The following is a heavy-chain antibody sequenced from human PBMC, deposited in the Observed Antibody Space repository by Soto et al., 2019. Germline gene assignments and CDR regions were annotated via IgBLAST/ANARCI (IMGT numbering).Heavy chain of an antibody. D-gene: IGHD6-6*01. CDR2: ISSSSSCI. CDR1: GFTFSSYS. CDR3: ARDGGGRDPFDSSSSRVVKTALGS. Sequence: GGSLRLSCAASGFTFSSYSMNWVRQAPGKGLEWVSSISSSSSCIYYADSVKGRFTISRDNAKNSLYLQMNSLRAEDTAVYYCARDGGGRDPFDSSSSRVVKTALGSWGQGTLVTVSS. J-gene: IGHJ5*02. V-gene: IGHV3-21*01.